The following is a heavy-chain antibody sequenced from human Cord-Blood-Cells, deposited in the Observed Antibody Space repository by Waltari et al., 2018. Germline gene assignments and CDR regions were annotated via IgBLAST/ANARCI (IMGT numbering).Heavy chain of an antibody. CDR1: GYTFTSYA. CDR3: ARDGTNQRYIVVVPDDYYYYGMDV. D-gene: IGHD2-2*01. J-gene: IGHJ6*02. CDR2: INTNTGNP. Sequence: QVQLVQSGSELKKPGASVKVSCKASGYTFTSYAMNWVRQAPGQGLEWMGWINTNTGNPTYAQGFTGRFVFSLDTSVSTAYLQISSLKAEDTAVYYCARDGTNQRYIVVVPDDYYYYGMDVWGQGTTVTVSS. V-gene: IGHV7-4-1*02.